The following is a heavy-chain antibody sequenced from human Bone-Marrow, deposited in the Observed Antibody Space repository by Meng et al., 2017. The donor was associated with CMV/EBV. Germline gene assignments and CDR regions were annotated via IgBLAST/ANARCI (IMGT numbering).Heavy chain of an antibody. J-gene: IGHJ4*02. D-gene: IGHD3-16*01. V-gene: IGHV3-30*02. CDR3: AKDIPGWGYFDY. CDR2: IRYDGSNK. Sequence: GESLKISCAASGFTFSSYGMHWVRQAPGKGLEWVAFIRYDGSNKYYADSVKSRFTISRDNSKNTLYLQMNSLRAEDTAVYYCAKDIPGWGYFDYWGQGMLVTVSS. CDR1: GFTFSSYG.